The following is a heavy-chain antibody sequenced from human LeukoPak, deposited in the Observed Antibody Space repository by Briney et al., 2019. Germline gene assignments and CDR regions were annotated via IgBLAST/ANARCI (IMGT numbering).Heavy chain of an antibody. CDR1: GGSISSYY. V-gene: IGHV4-4*07. CDR2: IYTSGST. J-gene: IGHJ2*01. Sequence: SSGTLSLTCTVSGGSISSYYWSWIRQPAGKGLEWIGRIYTSGSTNYNPSLKTRVTMSVDTSKNQFSLKLSSVTAADTAVYYCARELVGATTHWYFDLWGRGTLVTVSS. D-gene: IGHD1-26*01. CDR3: ARELVGATTHWYFDL.